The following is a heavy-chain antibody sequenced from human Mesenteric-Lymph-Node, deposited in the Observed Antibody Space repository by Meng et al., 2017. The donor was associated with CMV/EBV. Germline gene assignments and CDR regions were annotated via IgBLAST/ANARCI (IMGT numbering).Heavy chain of an antibody. V-gene: IGHV3-7*01. Sequence: GESLKISCVTSGFRFSNYWMAWVRQAPGKGLEWVANIKPDGTEQHYADSVKGRFTISRDNAKKQVYLQMSGLRVEDTGVYYCARDEGWGQGTLVTVPQ. CDR2: IKPDGTEQ. J-gene: IGHJ4*02. CDR3: ARDEG. CDR1: GFRFSNYW.